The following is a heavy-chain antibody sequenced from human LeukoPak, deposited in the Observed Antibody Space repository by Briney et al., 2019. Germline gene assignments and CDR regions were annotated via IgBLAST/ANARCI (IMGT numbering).Heavy chain of an antibody. CDR1: GGSMISGGYF. CDR3: ASLGLRSRFYFDY. Sequence: PSETQSLTCTVSGGSMISGGYFWTWIRHLPGEGLEWIGHIYYSASTSYNPSLKSRVTISTDMSQNQFSLKMTSVTAADTAVYYCASLGLRSRFYFDYWGRGALVTVSS. V-gene: IGHV4-31*03. D-gene: IGHD4-17*01. J-gene: IGHJ4*02. CDR2: IYYSAST.